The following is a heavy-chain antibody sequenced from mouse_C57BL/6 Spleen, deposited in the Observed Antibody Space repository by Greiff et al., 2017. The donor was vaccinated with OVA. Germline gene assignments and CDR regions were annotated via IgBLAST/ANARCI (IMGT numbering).Heavy chain of an antibody. CDR2: INPNNGGT. V-gene: IGHV1-26*01. CDR3: ARSRYVYDGAY. D-gene: IGHD2-2*01. J-gene: IGHJ3*01. Sequence: EVQLQQSGPELVQPGASVTISCKASGYTFTDYYMNWVKQSHGKSLEWIGDINPNNGGTSYNQKFKGKATLTVDKSSSTAYMELRSLTSEDTAVYYCARSRYVYDGAYWGQGTLVTVSA. CDR1: GYTFTDYY.